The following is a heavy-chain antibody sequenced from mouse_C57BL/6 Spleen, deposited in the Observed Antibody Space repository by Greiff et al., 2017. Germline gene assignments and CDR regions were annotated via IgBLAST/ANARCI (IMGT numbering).Heavy chain of an antibody. J-gene: IGHJ1*03. CDR2: IRNKANGYTT. CDR1: GFTFTDYY. D-gene: IGHD1-1*01. Sequence: EVKVVESGGGLVQPGGSLSLSCAASGFTFTDYYMSWVRQPPGKALEWLGFIRNKANGYTTEYSASVKGQVTISRDNSQSILYLQMNALRAEDSATYYCARPTTVVAHWYFDVWGTGTTVTVSS. V-gene: IGHV7-3*01. CDR3: ARPTTVVAHWYFDV.